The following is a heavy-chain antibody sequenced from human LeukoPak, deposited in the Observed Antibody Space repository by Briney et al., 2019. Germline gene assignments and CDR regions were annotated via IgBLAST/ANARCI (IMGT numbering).Heavy chain of an antibody. CDR1: GGSISSGDYY. CDR2: VHHTDKV. CDR3: ARHLAAHNWFDP. Sequence: PSETLSLTCIVSGGSISSGDYYWDWIRQPPGWGLEWIGNVHHTDKVDYNPSLRSRVSMYVDRSKNQFSLKLTSVTAADTAIYYCARHLAAHNWFDPWGQGALVTISS. V-gene: IGHV4-39*01. J-gene: IGHJ5*02. D-gene: IGHD6-25*01.